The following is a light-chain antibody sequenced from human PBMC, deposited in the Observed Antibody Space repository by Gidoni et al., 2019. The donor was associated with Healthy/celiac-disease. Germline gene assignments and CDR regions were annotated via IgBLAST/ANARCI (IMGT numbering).Light chain of an antibody. J-gene: IGKJ1*01. CDR2: GAS. Sequence: EIVLTKSPGTLSLSPGERATLSCRASQSVSSSYLAWYQQKPGQAPRLLIYGASSRATGIPDRFSGSGSGTDFTLTISILEPEDFAVYYCQQYGSSPEWTFGQGTKVEIK. CDR1: QSVSSSY. V-gene: IGKV3-20*01. CDR3: QQYGSSPEWT.